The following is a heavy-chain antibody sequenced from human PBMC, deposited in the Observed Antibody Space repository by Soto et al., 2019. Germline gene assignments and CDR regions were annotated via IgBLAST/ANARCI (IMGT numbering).Heavy chain of an antibody. D-gene: IGHD6-13*01. V-gene: IGHV4-59*01. J-gene: IGHJ5*02. CDR2: IYYSGST. Sequence: SETLSLTCTVSGGSISSYYWSWIRQPPGKGLEWIGYIYYSGSTNYNPSLKSRVTISVDTSKNQFSLKLSSVTAADTAVYYCARERFSSSWSNWFDPWGQGTLVTVSS. CDR1: GGSISSYY. CDR3: ARERFSSSWSNWFDP.